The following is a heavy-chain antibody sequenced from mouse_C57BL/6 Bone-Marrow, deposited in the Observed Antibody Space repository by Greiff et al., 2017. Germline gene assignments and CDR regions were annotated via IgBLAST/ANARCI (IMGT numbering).Heavy chain of an antibody. CDR2: ISSGGDYI. D-gene: IGHD2-13*01. Sequence: EVHLVESGAGLVKPGGSLKLACAASGFTFSSYAMSWVRQTPEKRLEWVAYISSGGDYIYYADTVTGRFTISRDNARNTLYLQLSSLKSEYTAMYYFTRGLQAYWGQGTTLTVSS. CDR3: TRGLQAY. V-gene: IGHV5-9-1*02. J-gene: IGHJ2*01. CDR1: GFTFSSYA.